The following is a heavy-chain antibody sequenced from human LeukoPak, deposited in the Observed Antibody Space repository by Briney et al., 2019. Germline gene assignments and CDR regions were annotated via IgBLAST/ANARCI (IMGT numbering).Heavy chain of an antibody. V-gene: IGHV1-18*01. Sequence: ASVKVSCKASGYTFTSYGISWVRQAPGQGREWMGWISAYNGNTNYAQKLQGRVTMTTDTSTSTAYMELRSLRSDDTAVYYCARVMAMIVPDDYWGQGTLVTVSS. CDR3: ARVMAMIVPDDY. J-gene: IGHJ4*02. CDR2: ISAYNGNT. D-gene: IGHD3-22*01. CDR1: GYTFTSYG.